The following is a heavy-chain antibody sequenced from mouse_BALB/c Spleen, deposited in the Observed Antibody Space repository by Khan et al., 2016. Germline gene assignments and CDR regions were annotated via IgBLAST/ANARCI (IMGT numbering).Heavy chain of an antibody. V-gene: IGHV1-7*01. CDR2: INPSTGYT. CDR1: GYTFTSHW. CDR3: TRVYYGYAMDY. Sequence: QVQLQRSGAELAKPGASVKMSCKASGYTFTSHWMHWIKQRPGQGLEWIGYINPSTGYTEYSQKFKDKATLTADKSSSTAYMQLSSLTSEDSACYYCTRVYYGYAMDYWGQGTSVTVSS. D-gene: IGHD1-1*01. J-gene: IGHJ4*01.